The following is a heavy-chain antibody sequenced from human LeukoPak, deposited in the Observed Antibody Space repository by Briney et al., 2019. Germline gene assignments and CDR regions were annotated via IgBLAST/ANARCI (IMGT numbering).Heavy chain of an antibody. Sequence: GGSLRLSCALSGFTFSSYEMNWVRQAPGEGLEWVSYISSSGTYIYYADSVKGRFTISRDNAKNSLYLQMNSLRAEDTGVYYCARGRGVVATTTQGDWGQGTLVTVSS. CDR1: GFTFSSYE. CDR3: ARGRGVVATTTQGD. J-gene: IGHJ4*02. CDR2: ISSSGTYI. V-gene: IGHV3-48*03. D-gene: IGHD1-26*01.